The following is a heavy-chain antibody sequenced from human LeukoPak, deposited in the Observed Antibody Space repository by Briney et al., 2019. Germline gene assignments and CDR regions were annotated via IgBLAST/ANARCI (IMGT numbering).Heavy chain of an antibody. J-gene: IGHJ6*03. V-gene: IGHV3-74*01. CDR2: VNSDGTGT. D-gene: IGHD5-12*01. Sequence: PGGSLRLSCAASGFAFSSYWMHWVRQAPGKGLVWVSRVNSDGTGTTYADSVEGRFTISRDNAKNTVYLQMHSLRAEDTAIYYCIRTLIVATTPYMDVWGKGTPVTVSS. CDR1: GFAFSSYW. CDR3: IRTLIVATTPYMDV.